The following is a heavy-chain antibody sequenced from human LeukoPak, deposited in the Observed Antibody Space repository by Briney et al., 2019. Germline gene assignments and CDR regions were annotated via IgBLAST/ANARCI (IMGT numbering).Heavy chain of an antibody. CDR3: ARVLDYYDSSGYSYYYYYYMDV. Sequence: GASVKVSCKASGGTFSSYAISWVRQAPGQGLEWMGGIIPIFGTANYAQKFQGRVTITADESTSTAYMELSSLRSEDTAVYYCARVLDYYDSSGYSYYYYYYMDVWGKGTTATVSS. J-gene: IGHJ6*03. CDR2: IIPIFGTA. D-gene: IGHD3-22*01. V-gene: IGHV1-69*13. CDR1: GGTFSSYA.